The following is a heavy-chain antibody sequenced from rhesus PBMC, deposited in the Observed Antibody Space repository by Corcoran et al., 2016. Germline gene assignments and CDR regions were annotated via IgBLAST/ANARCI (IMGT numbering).Heavy chain of an antibody. CDR3: ARYSIPYYGLDS. CDR1: GGSLSDSYY. V-gene: IGHV4-92*01. D-gene: IGHD4-23*01. J-gene: IGHJ6*01. Sequence: QVQLQESGPGLVKPSETLSLTCTVSGGSLSDSYYWNRIRPPPGRGLEWMGRIYGSGGSTSYNPSLKSRVTISKDTSKNQFSLKLSSVTAADTAVYYCARYSIPYYGLDSWGQGVVVTVSS. CDR2: IYGSGGST.